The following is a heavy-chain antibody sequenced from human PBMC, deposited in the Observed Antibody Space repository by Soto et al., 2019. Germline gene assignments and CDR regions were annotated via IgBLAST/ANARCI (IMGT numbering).Heavy chain of an antibody. Sequence: EVQLVESGGGLVQPGGSLRLSCAASGFTFSNAWMSWVRQAPGKGLEWVGRIKSKTDGGTTDYAAPVKGRFTISRDDSKNTLYLQMNSLKTEDTAVYYCTTAGGVPAAVYYYYGMDVWGQGTTVTVSS. CDR1: GFTFSNAW. V-gene: IGHV3-15*01. CDR3: TTAGGVPAAVYYYYGMDV. D-gene: IGHD2-2*01. J-gene: IGHJ6*02. CDR2: IKSKTDGGTT.